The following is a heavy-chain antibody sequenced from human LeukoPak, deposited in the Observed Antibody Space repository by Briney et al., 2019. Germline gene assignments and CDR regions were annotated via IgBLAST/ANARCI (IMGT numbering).Heavy chain of an antibody. CDR1: GGSLGSSSYY. CDR2: IYFDGNM. D-gene: IGHD3-3*01. J-gene: IGHJ4*02. CDR3: AAENGNFWIGYHYFED. V-gene: IGHV4-39*01. Sequence: PSETLSLTCTVSGGSLGSSSYYWGWIRQAPGKGLEWIGTIYFDGNMFYNPSLKSRVTLSIDMSKSQFSLRLASVTAADTAIYYCAAENGNFWIGYHYFEDWGQGSLVSVSS.